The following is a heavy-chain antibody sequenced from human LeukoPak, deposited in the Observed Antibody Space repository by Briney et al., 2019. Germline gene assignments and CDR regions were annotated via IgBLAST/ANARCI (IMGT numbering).Heavy chain of an antibody. CDR1: GYTFTSYG. Sequence: ASVKVSCKASGYTFTSYGISWVRQAPGQGLEWMGWISAYNGNTSYAQKLQGRVTMTTDTSTSTAYMELRSLRSDDTAVYYCARLPLYYDILTGYYTYYYYYGMDVWGKGTTVTVSS. J-gene: IGHJ6*04. V-gene: IGHV1-18*04. CDR2: ISAYNGNT. D-gene: IGHD3-9*01. CDR3: ARLPLYYDILTGYYTYYYYYGMDV.